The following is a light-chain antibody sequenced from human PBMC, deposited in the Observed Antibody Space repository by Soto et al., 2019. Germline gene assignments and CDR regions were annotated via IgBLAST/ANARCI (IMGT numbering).Light chain of an antibody. J-gene: IGKJ5*01. CDR1: QDISYF. V-gene: IGKV1-9*01. CDR3: QQLNSYPIT. Sequence: IHFSHSPDSLASSIGYRVTITCLASQDISYFLAWYQQKPGKAPNLLIYATSTLQSGVPSRFSGSGSGTDFTLTISSLQPEDFATYLCQQLNSYPITSGQGTRPEIK. CDR2: ATS.